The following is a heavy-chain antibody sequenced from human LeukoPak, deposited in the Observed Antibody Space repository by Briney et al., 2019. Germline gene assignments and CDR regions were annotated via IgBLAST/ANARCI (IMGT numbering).Heavy chain of an antibody. Sequence: GESLKISCKGSGYSFTSYWIGWVRQMPGKGLEWMGIIYPGDSDTRYSPSFQGQVTISADKSVSTAYLQWSSLKASDTAMYYCARTILPGIAAAAHLNWGQGTLVTVSS. CDR3: ARTILPGIAAAAHLN. D-gene: IGHD6-13*01. V-gene: IGHV5-51*01. J-gene: IGHJ4*02. CDR2: IYPGDSDT. CDR1: GYSFTSYW.